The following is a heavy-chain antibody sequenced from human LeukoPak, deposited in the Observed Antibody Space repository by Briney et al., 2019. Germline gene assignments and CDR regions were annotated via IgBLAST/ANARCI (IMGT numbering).Heavy chain of an antibody. Sequence: GGSLRLSCAASGFTFSDYYMSWIRQAPGKGLEWVAYITSSGSAIYYADSVRGRFTISRDSARNSVFLQMDGLRAEDTAIYYCATDIVATSGDYWGQGTLVIVSS. CDR2: ITSSGSAI. CDR1: GFTFSDYY. CDR3: ATDIVATSGDY. D-gene: IGHD5-12*01. V-gene: IGHV3-11*01. J-gene: IGHJ4*02.